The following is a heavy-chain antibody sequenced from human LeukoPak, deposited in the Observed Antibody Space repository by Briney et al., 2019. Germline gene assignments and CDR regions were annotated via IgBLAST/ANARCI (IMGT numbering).Heavy chain of an antibody. J-gene: IGHJ4*02. Sequence: GASVKVSCKASGYTFTGYYMHWVRQAPGQGLEWMGWINPNSGGTNYAQKFQGRVTMTRDTSISTAYMELSRLRSDDTAMYYCARASSSGYYYYFDYWGQGTLVTVSS. V-gene: IGHV1-2*02. CDR3: ARASSSGYYYYFDY. D-gene: IGHD3-22*01. CDR2: INPNSGGT. CDR1: GYTFTGYY.